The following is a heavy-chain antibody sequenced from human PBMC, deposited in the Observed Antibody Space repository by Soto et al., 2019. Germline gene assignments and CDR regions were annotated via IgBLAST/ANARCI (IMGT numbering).Heavy chain of an antibody. J-gene: IGHJ4*02. CDR2: IYYSGST. CDR3: ASLGGGGTRVDY. CDR1: GGSISSYY. Sequence: QVQLQESGPGLVKPSETLSLTCTVSGGSISSYYWSWIRQPPGKGLEWIGYIYYSGSTNYNPSLKRRVTISVDTAKNQFSLKLSSVTAADTAVYYCASLGGGGTRVDYWGQGTLVTVSS. D-gene: IGHD3-16*01. V-gene: IGHV4-59*01.